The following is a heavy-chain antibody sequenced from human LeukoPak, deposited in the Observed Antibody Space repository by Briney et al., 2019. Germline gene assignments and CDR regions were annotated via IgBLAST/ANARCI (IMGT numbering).Heavy chain of an antibody. CDR3: ARWLVRGSRSSYFDY. Sequence: ASVKVSCKASGYTFTNYDFNWVRQATGQGLEWMGWMNPNSGAAGYAQKFQGRVTMTRDTSINTAYMELSSLRSEDAAVYYCARWLVRGSRSSYFDYWGQGTLVTVSS. CDR1: GYTFTNYD. CDR2: MNPNSGAA. V-gene: IGHV1-8*01. J-gene: IGHJ4*02. D-gene: IGHD6-6*01.